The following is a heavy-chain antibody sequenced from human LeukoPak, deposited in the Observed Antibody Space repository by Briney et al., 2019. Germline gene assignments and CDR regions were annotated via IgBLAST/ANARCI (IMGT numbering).Heavy chain of an antibody. CDR2: INPNSGGT. CDR1: GYTFTGYY. V-gene: IGHV1-2*02. D-gene: IGHD5-12*01. J-gene: IGHJ4*02. CDR3: AREDIVATMDY. Sequence: GASVKVSCKASGYTFTGYYMHWVRQAPGQGLEWMGWINPNSGGTNYAQKFQGRVTMTRDTSISTAYMELRSLRSDDTAVYYCAREDIVATMDYWGQGTLVTVSS.